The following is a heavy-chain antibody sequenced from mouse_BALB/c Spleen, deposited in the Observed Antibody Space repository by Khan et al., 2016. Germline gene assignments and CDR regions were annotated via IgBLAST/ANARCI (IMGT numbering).Heavy chain of an antibody. J-gene: IGHJ4*01. Sequence: EVELVESGGGFVQPGGSLRLSCATSGFTFTDDYMSWVRQPPGKALEWLGFIRNKANGYTTEYSASVEGRFTISRDNSQSILYLQMNTLRTEDSATYYCARSGIVMDYWGQGTSVTVSS. CDR3: ARSGIVMDY. CDR1: GFTFTDDY. D-gene: IGHD4-1*01. CDR2: IRNKANGYTT. V-gene: IGHV7-3*02.